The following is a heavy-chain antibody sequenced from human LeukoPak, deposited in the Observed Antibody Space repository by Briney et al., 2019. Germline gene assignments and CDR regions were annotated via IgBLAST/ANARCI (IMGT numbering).Heavy chain of an antibody. V-gene: IGHV3-30-3*01. CDR2: ISYDGSNK. J-gene: IGHJ4*02. Sequence: PGGSLRPSCAASGFTFTSYAMHWVRQAPGKGLEWVAVISYDGSNKYYANSVKGRFTISRDNSKNTLYLQMNSLRAEDTAVYYCARDWGYCSSTSCYSDFDYWGQGTLVTVSS. CDR3: ARDWGYCSSTSCYSDFDY. D-gene: IGHD2-2*01. CDR1: GFTFTSYA.